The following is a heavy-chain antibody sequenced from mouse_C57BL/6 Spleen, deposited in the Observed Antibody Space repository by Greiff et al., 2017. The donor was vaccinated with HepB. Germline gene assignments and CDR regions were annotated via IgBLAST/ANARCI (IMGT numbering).Heavy chain of an antibody. CDR1: GYSITSGYY. CDR2: ISYDGSN. J-gene: IGHJ2*01. Sequence: EVQLVESGPGLVKPSQSLSLTCSVTGYSITSGYYWNWIRQFPGNKLEWMGYISYDGSNNYNPSLKNRISITRDTSKNQFFLKLNSVTTEDTATYYCARSMVTEYFDYWGQGTTLTVSS. V-gene: IGHV3-6*01. D-gene: IGHD2-2*01. CDR3: ARSMVTEYFDY.